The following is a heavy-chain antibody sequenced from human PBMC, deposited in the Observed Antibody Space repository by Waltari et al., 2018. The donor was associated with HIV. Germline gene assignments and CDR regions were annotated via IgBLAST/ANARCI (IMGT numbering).Heavy chain of an antibody. V-gene: IGHV3-23*01. Sequence: FSSYAMSWVRQAPGKGLEWVSDISGSGLSTQYTDSVKGRFTISRDTSTTTLYLQMNNLRAEDTALYYCTRGADTLSSGSHDYWGQGTLVTVSS. D-gene: IGHD6-19*01. CDR3: TRGADTLSSGSHDY. CDR1: FSSYA. J-gene: IGHJ4*02. CDR2: ISGSGLST.